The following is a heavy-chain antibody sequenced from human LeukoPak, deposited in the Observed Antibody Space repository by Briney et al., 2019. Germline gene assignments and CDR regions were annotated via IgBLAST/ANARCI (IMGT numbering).Heavy chain of an antibody. CDR2: INPSGGST. CDR1: GYTFTSYY. CDR3: ARDFPVAYCGGDCSLFDY. J-gene: IGHJ4*02. V-gene: IGHV1-46*03. Sequence: ASVKVSCKASGYTFTSYYMHWVRQAPGQGLEWMGIINPSGGSTSYAQKFQGRVTMTRDTSTSTVYMELSSLRSEGTAVYYCARDFPVAYCGGDCSLFDYWGQGTLVTVSS. D-gene: IGHD2-21*02.